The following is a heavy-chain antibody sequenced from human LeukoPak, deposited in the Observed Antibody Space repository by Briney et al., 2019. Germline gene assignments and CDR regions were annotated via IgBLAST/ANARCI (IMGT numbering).Heavy chain of an antibody. Sequence: GGSLRLSCAASGFTFSSYDIHWVRQAPGKGLEWVAFIRYDGSNKYYADSVRGRFTISRDNSKNTLYVQMNSLRTEDTAVYYCAKEGLSRGYYYYYYMDVWGKGTTVTVSS. CDR3: AKEGLSRGYYYYYYMDV. CDR1: GFTFSSYD. J-gene: IGHJ6*03. D-gene: IGHD3-3*02. V-gene: IGHV3-30*02. CDR2: IRYDGSNK.